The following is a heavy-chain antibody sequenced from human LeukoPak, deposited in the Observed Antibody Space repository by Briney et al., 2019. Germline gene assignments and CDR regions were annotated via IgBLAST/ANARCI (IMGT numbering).Heavy chain of an antibody. Sequence: ASVKVSCKASGYTFTVYYMYWVRQAPGQGLEWMGRINPNSGDTDYGQNFQGRVTMTRDTSISTAYMELTNLRSDDTAVYYCARGYCSGGTCYLVENWFDPWGQGTLVTVSS. J-gene: IGHJ5*02. D-gene: IGHD2-15*01. CDR1: GYTFTVYY. CDR2: INPNSGDT. V-gene: IGHV1-2*06. CDR3: ARGYCSGGTCYLVENWFDP.